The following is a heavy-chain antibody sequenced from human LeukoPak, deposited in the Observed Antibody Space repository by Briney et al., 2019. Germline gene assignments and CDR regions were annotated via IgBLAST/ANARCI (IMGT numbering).Heavy chain of an antibody. V-gene: IGHV4-59*12. D-gene: IGHD5-18*01. CDR1: GGSISGYY. CDR2: LYYMRGA. J-gene: IGHJ5*02. CDR3: ASGVRRGYSYEGYNWFDP. Sequence: PSETLSLTCTVSGGSISGYYWSWSRQPPGKGVEWIGNLYYMRGAWYKSSLKSRVTTSVDKSKNQFSLKLSSVTAADTAVYYCASGVRRGYSYEGYNWFDPWGQGTLVTVSS.